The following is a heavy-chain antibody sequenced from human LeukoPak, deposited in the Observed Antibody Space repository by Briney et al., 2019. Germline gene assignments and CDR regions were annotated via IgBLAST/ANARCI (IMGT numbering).Heavy chain of an antibody. J-gene: IGHJ3*02. D-gene: IGHD3-9*01. Sequence: GGSLRLSCAASGFTFSSYGMHWVRQAPGKGLKWVAVISYDGSNKHYADSVEGRFTISRDNSKNTLYLQMNSLRAEDTAVYYCAGSILTGSSDAFDIWGQGTMVTVSS. CDR3: AGSILTGSSDAFDI. CDR2: ISYDGSNK. V-gene: IGHV3-30*03. CDR1: GFTFSSYG.